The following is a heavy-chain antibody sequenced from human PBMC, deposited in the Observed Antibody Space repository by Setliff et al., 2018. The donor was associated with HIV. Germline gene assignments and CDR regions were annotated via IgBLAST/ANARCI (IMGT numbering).Heavy chain of an antibody. CDR2: IYYSGAT. CDR1: GGSMSSSSYY. CDR3: ARLGYVSGGFYKTPGPYYFDY. J-gene: IGHJ4*02. Sequence: KASETLSLTCTVSGGSMSSSSYYWGWIRQTPDKGLGWIGIIYYSGATYYNPSLTSRVTISVDTSRNQFSLKLRSVTAADTAAYYCARLGYVSGGFYKTPGPYYFDYWGQGALVTVSS. D-gene: IGHD3-10*01. V-gene: IGHV4-39*01.